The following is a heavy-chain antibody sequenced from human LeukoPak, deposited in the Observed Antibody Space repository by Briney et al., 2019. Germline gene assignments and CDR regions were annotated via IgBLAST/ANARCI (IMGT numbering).Heavy chain of an antibody. CDR3: AKGGNGDYIDY. Sequence: GGSLRLSCAASGFTFGSYAIYWVRQAPGKGLEWVSAITGSGGTTYYADSVKGRFTIYRDNSKNTLYLQMNSLRAEDTAVYFCAKGGNGDYIDYWGQGTLVTVSS. J-gene: IGHJ4*02. V-gene: IGHV3-23*01. CDR1: GFTFGSYA. D-gene: IGHD4-17*01. CDR2: ITGSGGTT.